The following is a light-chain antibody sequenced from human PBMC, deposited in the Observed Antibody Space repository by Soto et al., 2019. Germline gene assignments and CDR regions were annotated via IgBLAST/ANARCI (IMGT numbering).Light chain of an antibody. J-gene: IGKJ4*01. CDR1: QSVNSD. V-gene: IGKV3-15*01. CDR3: QQYNNWPPLT. Sequence: EIVTTQSPATLSVSPGERVTLSCRASQSVNSDLAWYQQKPGQAPRLLIYGASTRATGIPARFSGSGSGTEFTLTISSLQSEDFAVYYCQQYNNWPPLTFGGGTKVEIK. CDR2: GAS.